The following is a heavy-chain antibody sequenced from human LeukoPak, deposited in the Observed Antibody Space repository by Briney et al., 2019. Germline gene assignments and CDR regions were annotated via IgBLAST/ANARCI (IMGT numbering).Heavy chain of an antibody. D-gene: IGHD5-12*01. CDR1: GGSISSGGYY. CDR3: ARVKFRIYHVLDY. J-gene: IGHJ4*02. Sequence: SETLSLTCTVSGGSISSGGYYWSWIRQPPGKGLEWIGYIYHSGSTYYNPSLKSRVTISVDRSKNQFSLKLSSVTAADTAVYYCARVKFRIYHVLDYWGQGTLVTVSS. CDR2: IYHSGST. V-gene: IGHV4-30-2*01.